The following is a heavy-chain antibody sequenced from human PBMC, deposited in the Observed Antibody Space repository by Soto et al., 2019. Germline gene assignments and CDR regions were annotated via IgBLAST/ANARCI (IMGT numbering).Heavy chain of an antibody. CDR3: AREGDDSSFY. Sequence: ASVKVSCKASGYTFSSYAIHWVRQAPGQGLEWMGWINAGNGNTKYSQKFQGRVTITADKSTSTAYMELSSLRSEDTAVYYCAREGDDSSFYWGQGTLVTVPQ. CDR1: GYTFSSYA. D-gene: IGHD3-22*01. CDR2: INAGNGNT. V-gene: IGHV1-3*01. J-gene: IGHJ4*02.